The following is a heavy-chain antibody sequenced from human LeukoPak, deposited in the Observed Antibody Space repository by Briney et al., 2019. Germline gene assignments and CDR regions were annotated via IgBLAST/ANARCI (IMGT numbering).Heavy chain of an antibody. V-gene: IGHV3-21*04. CDR3: AKPRRYQLLFAFDI. Sequence: GGSLRLSCAASGFTFSSYSMSWVRQAPGKGLEWVSSISSSGSYIYYADSVKGRFTISRDNSKNTLYLQMNSLRAEDTAVYYCAKPRRYQLLFAFDIWGQGTMVTVSS. CDR1: GFTFSSYS. CDR2: ISSSGSYI. D-gene: IGHD2-2*01. J-gene: IGHJ3*02.